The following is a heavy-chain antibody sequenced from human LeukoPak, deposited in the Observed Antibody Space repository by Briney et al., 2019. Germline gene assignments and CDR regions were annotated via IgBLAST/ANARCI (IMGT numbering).Heavy chain of an antibody. D-gene: IGHD3-3*01. J-gene: IGHJ6*03. CDR3: AKESVSIFAYMDV. Sequence: GGSLRLSCAASGFTFSSYGMHWVRQAPGKGLEWVAVIWYDGSNKYYADSVKGRFTTSRDNSKNTLYLQMNSLRAEDTAVYYCAKESVSIFAYMDVWGKGTTVTVSS. CDR2: IWYDGSNK. V-gene: IGHV3-33*06. CDR1: GFTFSSYG.